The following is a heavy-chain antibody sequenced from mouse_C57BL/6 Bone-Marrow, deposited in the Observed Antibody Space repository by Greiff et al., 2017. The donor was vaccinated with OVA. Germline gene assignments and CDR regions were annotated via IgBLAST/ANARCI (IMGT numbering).Heavy chain of an antibody. CDR2: IYPGSGST. V-gene: IGHV1-55*01. CDR3: CIYYDYDGD. J-gene: IGHJ2*01. Sequence: QVQLQQPGAELVKPGVSVKMSCKASGYTFTSYWITWVKQRPGQGLAWIGDIYPGSGSTNYNEKFKSNATLTVDTSSSTAYMRLSSLTTEDSSVYDCCIYYDYDGDWGQGTTLTVSS. D-gene: IGHD2-4*01. CDR1: GYTFTSYW.